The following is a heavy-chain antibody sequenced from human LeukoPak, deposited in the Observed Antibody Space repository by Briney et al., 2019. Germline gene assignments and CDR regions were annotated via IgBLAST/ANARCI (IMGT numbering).Heavy chain of an antibody. CDR1: GFTVSNNY. V-gene: IGHV3-53*01. Sequence: PGGSLRLSCAASGFTVSNNYMSWVRQAPGKGLEWVSIIYSGGTTYYADSAKGRFTISRDNSKNTLFLQMNSLRAEDTAVYYCTKGDITMIPDWGQGTLVTVSS. CDR2: IYSGGTT. J-gene: IGHJ4*02. CDR3: TKGDITMIPD. D-gene: IGHD3-22*01.